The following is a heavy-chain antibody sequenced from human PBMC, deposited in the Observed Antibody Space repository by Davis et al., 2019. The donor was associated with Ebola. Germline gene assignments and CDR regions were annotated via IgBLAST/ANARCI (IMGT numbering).Heavy chain of an antibody. CDR1: GCTFPNSY. Sequence: AASVQVSCKASGCTFPNSYMHWVRQAPGQGLEWMGIINPSDGRTSYAQKFQGRVTMTRDTSTTSVYMELSSLRSEDTAVYYCARDATGGVAAIATNYFDYWGQGALVTVSS. J-gene: IGHJ4*02. CDR3: ARDATGGVAAIATNYFDY. CDR2: INPSDGRT. V-gene: IGHV1-46*01. D-gene: IGHD6-13*01.